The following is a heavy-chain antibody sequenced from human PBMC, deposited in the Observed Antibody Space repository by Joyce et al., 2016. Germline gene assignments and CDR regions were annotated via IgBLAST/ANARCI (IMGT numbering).Heavy chain of an antibody. CDR3: ARTSYVRYDAFDI. CDR2: INPNSGDT. Sequence: QVQVVQSGAEVKKPGASVKVSCKASGYTFTGYYMHWVRQAPGQGRGWMGRINPNSGDTDYAQKFQGRVTMTRDASISTAYMELSRLRSDDTSVYYCARTSYVRYDAFDIWGQGTMVTVSS. CDR1: GYTFTGYY. V-gene: IGHV1-2*06. J-gene: IGHJ3*02. D-gene: IGHD3-9*01.